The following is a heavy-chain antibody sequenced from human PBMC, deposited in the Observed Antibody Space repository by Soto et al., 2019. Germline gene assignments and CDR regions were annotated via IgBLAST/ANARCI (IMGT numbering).Heavy chain of an antibody. D-gene: IGHD2-15*01. V-gene: IGHV3-53*01. Sequence: EVQLVESGGGLIQPGGSLRLSCAVSGFTVSNNYMSWVRQAPGKGLEGVSVIYSGGYTAYGDSVKDRFTISRDNSKNTQHLQRKSMGADDPAVYFGATPPGGGDYWGQGTLVTVSS. CDR2: IYSGGYT. CDR1: GFTVSNNY. J-gene: IGHJ4*02. CDR3: ATPPGGGDY.